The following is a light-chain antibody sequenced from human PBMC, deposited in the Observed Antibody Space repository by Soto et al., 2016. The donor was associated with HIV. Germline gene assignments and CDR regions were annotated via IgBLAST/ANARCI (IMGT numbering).Light chain of an antibody. CDR3: QVWDSSDDHVV. CDR2: DDS. V-gene: IGLV3-21*03. CDR1: NIGSES. J-gene: IGLJ2*01. Sequence: SYELTQPPSVSVAPGKTARITCGGNNIGSESVHWYQQKPGQAPVLVVYDDSDRPSGIPERLSGSNSGSTATLTISRVEAGDEADYYCQVWDSSDDHVVFGGGTKLTVL.